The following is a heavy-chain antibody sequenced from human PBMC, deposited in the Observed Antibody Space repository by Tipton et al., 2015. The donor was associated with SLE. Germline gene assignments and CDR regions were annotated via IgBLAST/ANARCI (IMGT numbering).Heavy chain of an antibody. J-gene: IGHJ5*01. CDR1: GFTFSSFG. CDR3: AKSHRIASYSGDS. Sequence: QVQLVQSGGGVVQPGRSLRLSCEASGFTFSSFGMLWVRQAPGKGLEWVAYIGSDGSKKYIADSVKGRFAISRDNSQNTLYLQMNSLRVDDTAVYYCAKSHRIASYSGDSWGQGTLVTVSA. CDR2: IGSDGSKK. D-gene: IGHD2-15*01. V-gene: IGHV3-30*02.